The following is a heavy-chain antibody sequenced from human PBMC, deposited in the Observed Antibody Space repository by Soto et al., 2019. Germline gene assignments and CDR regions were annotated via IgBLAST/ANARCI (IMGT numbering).Heavy chain of an antibody. Sequence: GASVKVSCKASGYTFTSYYMHWVRQAPGQGLEWMGIINPSGGSTSYAQKFQGRVTMTRDTSTSTVYMELSSLRSEDTAVYYCASKLYCSGGSCYQARRYYYYYGMDVWGQGTTVTVSS. J-gene: IGHJ6*02. CDR1: GYTFTSYY. CDR3: ASKLYCSGGSCYQARRYYYYYGMDV. V-gene: IGHV1-46*03. D-gene: IGHD2-15*01. CDR2: INPSGGST.